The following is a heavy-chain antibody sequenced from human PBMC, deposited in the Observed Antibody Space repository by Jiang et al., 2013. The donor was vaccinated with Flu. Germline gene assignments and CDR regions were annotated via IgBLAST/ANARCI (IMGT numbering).Heavy chain of an antibody. CDR3: ARGPSYYDILTGYFENRYYFDY. Sequence: LLKPSETLSLTCAVYGGSFSDYYWNWVRQPPGKGLEWIGEINHSGSTNYNPSLKSRVTISVDTSKNQFSLKLSSVTAADTAVYSCARGPSYYDILTGYFENRYYFDYWGQGTLVTVSS. CDR2: INHSGST. CDR1: GGSFSDYY. V-gene: IGHV4-34*01. J-gene: IGHJ4*02. D-gene: IGHD3-9*01.